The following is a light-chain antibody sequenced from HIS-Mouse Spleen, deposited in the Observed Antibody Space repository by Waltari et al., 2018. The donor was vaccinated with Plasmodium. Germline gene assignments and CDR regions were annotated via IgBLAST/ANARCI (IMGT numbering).Light chain of an antibody. Sequence: SYELTQPPSVSVSPGQTARLTCSGDALPKQYAYWYQQKPGQAPGLVIYKESERPSGIPERFSGSSSGTTVTLTISGVQAEDEADYYCQSADSSGTYVVFGGGTKLTVL. CDR3: QSADSSGTYVV. CDR1: ALPKQY. J-gene: IGLJ2*01. V-gene: IGLV3-25*03. CDR2: KES.